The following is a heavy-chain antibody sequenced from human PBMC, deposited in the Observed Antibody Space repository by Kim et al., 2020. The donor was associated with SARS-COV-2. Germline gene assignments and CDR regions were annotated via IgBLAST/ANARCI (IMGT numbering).Heavy chain of an antibody. V-gene: IGHV3-7*03. CDR2: IKQDGSEK. D-gene: IGHD1-26*01. J-gene: IGHJ4*02. CDR3: ARVNSGSYRVAALYYFDY. CDR1: GFTFSSYW. Sequence: GGSLRLSCAASGFTFSSYWMSWVRQAPGKGLEWVANIKQDGSEKYYVDSVKGRFTISRDNAKNSLYLQMNSLRAEDTAVYYCARVNSGSYRVAALYYFDYWGQGTLVTVSS.